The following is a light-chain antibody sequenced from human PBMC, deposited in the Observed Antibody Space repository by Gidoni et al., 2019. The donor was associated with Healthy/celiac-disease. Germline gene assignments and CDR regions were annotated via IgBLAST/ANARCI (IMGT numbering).Light chain of an antibody. CDR1: QSISSY. CDR3: QQSYSTPCT. Sequence: DTHMTHSPSSLSASVGDRVTITCRASQSISSYLNWYQQKPGKAPKLLIYAASSLQSGVPSRFSGSGSGTDFTLTISSLQPEDFATYYCQQSYSTPCTFGQGTKLEIK. J-gene: IGKJ2*02. V-gene: IGKV1-39*01. CDR2: AAS.